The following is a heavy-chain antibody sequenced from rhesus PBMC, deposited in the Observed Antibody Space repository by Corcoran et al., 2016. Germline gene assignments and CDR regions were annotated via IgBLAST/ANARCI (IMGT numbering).Heavy chain of an antibody. J-gene: IGHJ1*01. CDR3: ARSPSGNYYYFDL. CDR1: GGSIGQTY. V-gene: IGHV4S11*01. Sequence: QVQLQESGPGLVKPSATLSLTCAVSGGSIGQTYWSWLRQAPGKGLEWIGYIYGSGSTYYNPSLKSRVTLSVDTSKNQFSLKLTSVTAADTAVYYCARSPSGNYYYFDLWGQGALLTVS. CDR2: IYGSGST. D-gene: IGHD4-35*01.